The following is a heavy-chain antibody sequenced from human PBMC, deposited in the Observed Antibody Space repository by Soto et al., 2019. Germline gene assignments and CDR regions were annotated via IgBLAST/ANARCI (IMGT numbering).Heavy chain of an antibody. V-gene: IGHV3-33*08. Sequence: GESLKISCAASGFTFSSYGMHWVRQAPGKGLEWVAVIWYDGSNKYYADSVKGRFTISRDNSKNTLYLQMNSLRAEDTAVYYCARETGDTSMYYFDYWGQGTLVTVSS. D-gene: IGHD7-27*01. CDR1: GFTFSSYG. CDR3: ARETGDTSMYYFDY. J-gene: IGHJ4*02. CDR2: IWYDGSNK.